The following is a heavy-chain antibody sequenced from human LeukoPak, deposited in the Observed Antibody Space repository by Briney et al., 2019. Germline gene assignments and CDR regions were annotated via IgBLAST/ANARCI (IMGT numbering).Heavy chain of an antibody. CDR3: ARLIAARGFDY. Sequence: GGSLRLSCAASGFTFSHYYMSWVRQAPGKGLEWVANIKQDGSEQFYLDSVKGRFTVSRDNAKNSLYLQMNSLRVEDTAFYYCARLIAARGFDYWGQGTLVTVSS. J-gene: IGHJ4*02. D-gene: IGHD6-6*01. CDR1: GFTFSHYY. CDR2: IKQDGSEQ. V-gene: IGHV3-7*03.